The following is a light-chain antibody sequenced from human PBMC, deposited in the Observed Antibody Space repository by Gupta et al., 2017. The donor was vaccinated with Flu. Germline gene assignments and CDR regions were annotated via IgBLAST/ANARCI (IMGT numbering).Light chain of an antibody. CDR1: QDISKY. V-gene: IGKV1-33*01. CDR3: QQYANLPLT. CDR2: DAS. J-gene: IGKJ4*01. Sequence: DIQMTQSPSSLSASVVDRVTITCQASQDISKYLNWYQQRPGEAPKILIYDASNLETGVPSRFSGSGSGTDFTITISSLQPEDIATYCCQQYANLPLTFGGGTKVEIK.